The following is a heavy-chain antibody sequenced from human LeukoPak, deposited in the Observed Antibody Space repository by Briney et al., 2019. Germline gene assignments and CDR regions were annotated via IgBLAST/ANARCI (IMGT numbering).Heavy chain of an antibody. V-gene: IGHV4-38-2*01. CDR3: ARLGYCSSTSCYYFDY. J-gene: IGHJ4*02. Sequence: PSETLSLTCAVSGYSISSGYYWGWIRQPPGKGLEWIGSIYHSGSTYYNPSLKSRVTISVDTSKNQFSLKLSSVTAADTAVYYCARLGYCSSTSCYYFDYWGQGTLVTVSS. D-gene: IGHD2-2*01. CDR2: IYHSGST. CDR1: GYSISSGYY.